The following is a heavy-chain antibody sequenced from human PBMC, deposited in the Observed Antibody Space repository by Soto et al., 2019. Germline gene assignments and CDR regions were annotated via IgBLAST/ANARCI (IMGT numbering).Heavy chain of an antibody. Sequence: SVKVSCKASGGTFSSYAVSWVRQAPGQGLEWMGGIIPIFGTANYAQKFQGRVTITADRSTSTAYMELSSLRSEDTAVYYYARDTGATPNYYYYGMDVWGQGTTVTVSS. J-gene: IGHJ6*02. CDR1: GGTFSSYA. CDR2: IIPIFGTA. D-gene: IGHD4-17*01. V-gene: IGHV1-69*06. CDR3: ARDTGATPNYYYYGMDV.